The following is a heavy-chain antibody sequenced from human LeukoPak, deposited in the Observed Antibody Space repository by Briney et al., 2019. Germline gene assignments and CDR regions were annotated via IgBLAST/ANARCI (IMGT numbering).Heavy chain of an antibody. J-gene: IGHJ3*01. CDR3: ARYGNGEWLAHYAFDV. D-gene: IGHD6-19*01. CDR1: GFIFSRYW. V-gene: IGHV3-7*01. CDR2: INQDESER. Sequence: GGSLRLSCATSGFIFSRYWMSWVRQAPGKGLEWVANINQDESERNYVDSVKGRFTIFRDNAKNSLDLQMNSLRAEDTAVYYCARYGNGEWLAHYAFDVWGQGTMVTVAS.